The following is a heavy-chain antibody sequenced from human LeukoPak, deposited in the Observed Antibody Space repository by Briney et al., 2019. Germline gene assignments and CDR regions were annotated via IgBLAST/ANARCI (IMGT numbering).Heavy chain of an antibody. CDR2: ISRSGGAT. CDR1: GFTFSSYD. J-gene: IGHJ3*02. Sequence: GGSLRLSCAASGFTFSSYDMHWVRQAPGKGLEWVSSISRSGGATYYADSVKGRFTISRDNSRNTLSLHMSSLRAEDTAVYFCAKHAGGHDLDALDIWGQGTMVTVSS. CDR3: AKHAGGHDLDALDI. V-gene: IGHV3-23*01. D-gene: IGHD2-2*01.